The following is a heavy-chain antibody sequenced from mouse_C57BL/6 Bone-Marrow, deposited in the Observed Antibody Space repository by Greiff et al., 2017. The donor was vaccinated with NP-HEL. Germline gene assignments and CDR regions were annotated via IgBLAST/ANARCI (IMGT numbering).Heavy chain of an antibody. D-gene: IGHD1-1*01. CDR1: GYNFTSYG. V-gene: IGHV1-81*01. Sequence: QVQLQQSGAELARPGASVKLSCKASGYNFTSYGISWVKQRTGQGLEWIGEIYPRGGKTYYNEKFKGKATLTADKSSSTAYMELRSLTSEDAAVYFCARGGYYGSRDYFDYWGQGTTLTVSS. CDR2: IYPRGGKT. J-gene: IGHJ2*01. CDR3: ARGGYYGSRDYFDY.